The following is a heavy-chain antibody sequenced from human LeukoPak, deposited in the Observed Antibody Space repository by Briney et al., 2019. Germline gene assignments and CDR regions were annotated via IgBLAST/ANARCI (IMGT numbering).Heavy chain of an antibody. Sequence: PSETLSLTCTVSGDSISSSAFYWGWIRQPPGKGLEWIASISYSGKTLYNPSLQTRVTISVDTSKNQFFLKLSSVTAADAAIYYCARDLSGGRSYWGWGTVVTVSS. V-gene: IGHV4-39*02. CDR1: GDSISSSAFY. J-gene: IGHJ4*02. CDR2: ISYSGKT. CDR3: ARDLSGGRSY. D-gene: IGHD3-16*01.